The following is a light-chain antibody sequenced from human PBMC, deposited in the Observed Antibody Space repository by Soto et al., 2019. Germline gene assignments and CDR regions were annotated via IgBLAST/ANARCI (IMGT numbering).Light chain of an antibody. V-gene: IGLV3-21*04. CDR1: NIGSKS. Sequence: SYELTQPPSVSVAPGKTARITCGGNNIGSKSVHWYQQKPGQAPVLVIYYDSDRPSGIPERFSGSNSWNTATLTISRVEAGDEADYYCQVWDSSSDHPLVVFGGGTKLTVL. CDR3: QVWDSSSDHPLVV. J-gene: IGLJ2*01. CDR2: YDS.